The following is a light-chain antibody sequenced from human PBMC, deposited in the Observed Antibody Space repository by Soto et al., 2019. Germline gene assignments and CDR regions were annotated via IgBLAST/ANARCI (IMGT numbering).Light chain of an antibody. CDR3: AAWDDGLSGRL. Sequence: QSVLTQPPSASGTPGQRFTISCSGSSSNIGSNYVFWYQQLPGTAPKLLISRNDQRPSGVPDRFSGSKSGTSASLAISGLRYEDEADYYCAAWDDGLSGRLFGGGSKLTVL. CDR2: RND. CDR1: SSNIGSNY. V-gene: IGLV1-47*01. J-gene: IGLJ3*02.